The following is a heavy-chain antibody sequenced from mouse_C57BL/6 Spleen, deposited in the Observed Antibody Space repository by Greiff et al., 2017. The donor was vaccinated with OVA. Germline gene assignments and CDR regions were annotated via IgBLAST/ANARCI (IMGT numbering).Heavy chain of an antibody. Sequence: EVNVVESGGGLVKPGGSLKLSCAASGFTFSSYAMSWVRQTPEKRLEWVATISDGGSYTYYPDNVKGRFTISRDNAKNNLYLQMSHLKSEDTAMYYCAREDYSNAMDYWGQGTSVTVSS. CDR1: GFTFSSYA. D-gene: IGHD2-5*01. CDR3: AREDYSNAMDY. V-gene: IGHV5-4*01. J-gene: IGHJ4*01. CDR2: ISDGGSYT.